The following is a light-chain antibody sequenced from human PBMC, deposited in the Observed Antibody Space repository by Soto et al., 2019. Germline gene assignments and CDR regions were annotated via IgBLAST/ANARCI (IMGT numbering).Light chain of an antibody. CDR1: QSVSSRY. J-gene: IGKJ2*01. CDR2: GSS. Sequence: EIVLTQSPGTLSLSPGERATLSCRASQSVSSRYFAGYQQKPGQAPRLLIYGSSSRATGIPDRFSGSGSGTDFTLTIGRPEPEDFAVYYCQQYGSSPPYTFGQGTKLEIK. CDR3: QQYGSSPPYT. V-gene: IGKV3-20*01.